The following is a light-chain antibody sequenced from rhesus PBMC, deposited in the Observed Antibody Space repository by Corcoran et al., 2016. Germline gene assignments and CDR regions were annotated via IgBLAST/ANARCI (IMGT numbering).Light chain of an antibody. CDR2: KAY. Sequence: DIQMTQSPSSLSASVGDRVTITCRARENVNNYLHWYQQKPGKAPKLLIYKAYTLQSGVPSRLSGSGSGTEFTLTISSLQPEDFAPYYCQHSYGTPLTFGGGTKVELK. V-gene: IGKV1-74*01. CDR1: ENVNNY. CDR3: QHSYGTPLT. J-gene: IGKJ4*01.